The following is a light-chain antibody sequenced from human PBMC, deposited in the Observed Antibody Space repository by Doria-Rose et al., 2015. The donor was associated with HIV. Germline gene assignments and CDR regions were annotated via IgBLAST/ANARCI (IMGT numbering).Light chain of an antibody. V-gene: IGKV3-15*01. CDR2: RAS. J-gene: IGKJ2*01. CDR1: QGIGSD. CDR3: QQYSQWPPYT. Sequence: TQSPATLSASPGERATLSCRASQGIGSDLAWYQQKPGQARRLLIYRASIRATGIPPRFTGGGSGTEFTLTISSLQSEDFAVYFCQQYSQWPPYTFGQGTKLEVK.